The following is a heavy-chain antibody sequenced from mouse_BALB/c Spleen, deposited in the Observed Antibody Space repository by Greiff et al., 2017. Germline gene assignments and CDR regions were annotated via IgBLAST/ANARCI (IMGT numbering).Heavy chain of an antibody. D-gene: IGHD1-1*01. Sequence: QVQLQQSGPGLVAPSQSLSITCTVSGFSLTSYGVHWVRQPPGKGLEWLGVIWAGGSTNYNSALMSRLSISKDNSKSQVFLKMNSLQTDDTAMYYCARYYGSPYYAMDYWGQGTSVTVSS. CDR3: ARYYGSPYYAMDY. J-gene: IGHJ4*01. CDR2: IWAGGST. CDR1: GFSLTSYG. V-gene: IGHV2-9*02.